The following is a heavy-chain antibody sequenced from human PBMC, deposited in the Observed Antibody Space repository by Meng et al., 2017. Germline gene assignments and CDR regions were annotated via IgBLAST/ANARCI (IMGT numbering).Heavy chain of an antibody. CDR3: AKYMGGSYYFDY. J-gene: IGHJ4*02. CDR2: ISGSGGST. Sequence: GESLKISCAASGFTFSSYAMSWVRQAPGKGLEWVSAISGSGGSTYYADSVKGRFTISRDNSKNTLYLQMNSLRAEDTAVYYCAKYMGGSYYFDYWGQATLVTVSS. V-gene: IGHV3-23*01. CDR1: GFTFSSYA. D-gene: IGHD1-26*01.